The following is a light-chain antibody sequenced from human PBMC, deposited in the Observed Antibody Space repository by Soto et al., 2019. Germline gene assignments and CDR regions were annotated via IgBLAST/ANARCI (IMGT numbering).Light chain of an antibody. Sequence: EIVMTQIPLSLPVTPGEPASISCRSSQSLLHSNGHNYLAWYLQRPGQSPHLLLYLASNRGSGVPARFIGSGSGTDFTLRISGEEAEDVGVYYCMQALQPPLTFGGGTRVEIK. J-gene: IGKJ4*01. V-gene: IGKV2-28*01. CDR3: MQALQPPLT. CDR2: LAS. CDR1: QSLLHSNGHNY.